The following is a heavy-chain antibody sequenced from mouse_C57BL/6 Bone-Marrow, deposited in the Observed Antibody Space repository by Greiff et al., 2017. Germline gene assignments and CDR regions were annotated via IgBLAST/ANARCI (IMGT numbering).Heavy chain of an antibody. CDR2: INYDGSST. V-gene: IGHV5-16*01. D-gene: IGHD1-1*01. J-gene: IGHJ1*03. CDR3: ARAGSTHWYFDV. Sequence: EVKVVESEGGLVQPGSSMKLSCTASGFTFSDYYMAWVRQVPEKGLEWVANINYDGSSTYYLDSLKSRFIISRDNAKNILYLQMSSLKSEDTATYYCARAGSTHWYFDVWGTGTTVTVSS. CDR1: GFTFSDYY.